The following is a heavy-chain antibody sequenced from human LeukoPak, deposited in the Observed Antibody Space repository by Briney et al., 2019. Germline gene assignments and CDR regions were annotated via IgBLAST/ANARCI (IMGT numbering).Heavy chain of an antibody. CDR3: AREEYYWDSSGYRD. CDR1: GGSISSGSYY. Sequence: SQTLSLTCTVSGGSISSGSYYWSWIRQPAGKGLEWIGRIYTSGSTNYNPSLKSRVTISVDTSKNQFSLKLSSVTAADKAVYYCAREEYYWDSSGYRDWGQGTLVTVSS. D-gene: IGHD3-22*01. CDR2: IYTSGST. J-gene: IGHJ4*02. V-gene: IGHV4-61*02.